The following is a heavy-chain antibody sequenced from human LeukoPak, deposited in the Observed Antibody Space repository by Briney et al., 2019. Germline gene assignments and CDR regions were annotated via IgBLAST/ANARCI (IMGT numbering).Heavy chain of an antibody. D-gene: IGHD4-17*01. CDR2: IRYDGSNK. CDR3: ASSYGDYSFDGMDV. J-gene: IGHJ6*04. CDR1: GFTFSSYG. V-gene: IGHV3-33*01. Sequence: GGSLRLSCAASGFTFSSYGMHWVRQAPGKGLEWVAVIRYDGSNKYYADSVKGRFTISRDNSKNTLYLQMNSLRAEDTAVYYCASSYGDYSFDGMDVWGKGTTVTVSS.